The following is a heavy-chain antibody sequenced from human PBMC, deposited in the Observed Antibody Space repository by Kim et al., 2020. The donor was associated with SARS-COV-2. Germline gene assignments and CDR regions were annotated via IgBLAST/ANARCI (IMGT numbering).Heavy chain of an antibody. V-gene: IGHV1-69*13. CDR1: GGTFSSYA. CDR2: IIPIFGTA. J-gene: IGHJ6*03. D-gene: IGHD1-26*01. Sequence: SVKVSCKASGGTFSSYAISWVRQAPGQGLEWMGGIIPIFGTANYAQTFQGRVTITADESTSTAYMELGSLRSEDTAVHYCARDLGSDGSYFSYYYYYMDVWGKGTTVTVS. CDR3: ARDLGSDGSYFSYYYYYMDV.